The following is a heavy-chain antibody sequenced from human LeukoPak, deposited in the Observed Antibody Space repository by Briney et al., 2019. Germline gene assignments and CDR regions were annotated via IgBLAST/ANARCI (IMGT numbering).Heavy chain of an antibody. CDR1: GFTFSKVW. Sequence: TGGSLRLSCAASGFTFSKVWMSWVRQAPGKGLEWVGRIKSKTDGGTIDYAAPVKGRFTISRDDSKDTLFPQMNSLKTEDTAVYYCTTDLSELDDSGYYAKYFHHWGQGTLVSVSS. V-gene: IGHV3-15*01. J-gene: IGHJ1*01. D-gene: IGHD3-22*01. CDR3: TTDLSELDDSGYYAKYFHH. CDR2: IKSKTDGGTI.